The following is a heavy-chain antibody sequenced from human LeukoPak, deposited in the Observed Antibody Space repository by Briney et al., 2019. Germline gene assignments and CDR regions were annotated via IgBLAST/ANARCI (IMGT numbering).Heavy chain of an antibody. CDR1: GGSISSGSYY. CDR2: IYTSGST. V-gene: IGHV4-61*02. J-gene: IGHJ4*02. D-gene: IGHD6-13*01. Sequence: SETLSLTCTVSGGSISSGSYYWSWIRQPAGKGLEWIGRIYTSGSTNYNPSLKSRVTISVDTSKNQFSLKLSSVTAADTAVYYCARDDRGIAAAGKAGDYWGQGTLVTVSS. CDR3: ARDDRGIAAAGKAGDY.